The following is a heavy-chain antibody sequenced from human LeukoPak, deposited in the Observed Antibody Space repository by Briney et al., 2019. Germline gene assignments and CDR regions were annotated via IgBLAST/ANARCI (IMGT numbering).Heavy chain of an antibody. CDR2: IWYDGSNK. CDR1: GFTFSSYG. D-gene: IGHD3-16*02. CDR3: AKDLMITFGGVIV. V-gene: IGHV3-33*06. J-gene: IGHJ4*02. Sequence: PGGSLRLSCAASGFTFSSYGMHWVRQAPGKGLEWVAVIWYDGSNKYYADSVKGRFTISRDNSKNTLYLQMNSLRAEDTAVYYCAKDLMITFGGVIVWGQGTLVTVSS.